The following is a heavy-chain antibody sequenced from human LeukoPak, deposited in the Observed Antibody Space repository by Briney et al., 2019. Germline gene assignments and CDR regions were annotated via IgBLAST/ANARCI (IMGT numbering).Heavy chain of an antibody. CDR1: GFTFSRYA. D-gene: IGHD3-10*01. CDR3: AKDVDPFGSGSYVEGFDY. J-gene: IGHJ4*02. V-gene: IGHV3-30*18. Sequence: GGPLRLPCAASGFTFSRYAMHWPRQAPGQGLERLAVISYDGSNKYYADSVKGRFTISRDNSKNTLYLQMNSLRAEDTAVYYCAKDVDPFGSGSYVEGFDYWGQGTLVTVSS. CDR2: ISYDGSNK.